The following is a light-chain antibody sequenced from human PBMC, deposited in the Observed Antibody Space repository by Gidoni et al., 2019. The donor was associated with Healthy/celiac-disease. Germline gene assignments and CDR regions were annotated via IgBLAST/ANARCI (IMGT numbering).Light chain of an antibody. V-gene: IGLV3-25*03. CDR3: QSADSSGTYV. CDR2: KDS. Sequence: SYELTQPPSVSVSPGQTARLTCSGDALPKQYAYWYQQKPGQAPVLVIYKDSERPSGIPERFSGSSSGTTVTLTISGVQAEDEADYYCQSADSSGTYVFGTGTKVTGL. J-gene: IGLJ1*01. CDR1: ALPKQY.